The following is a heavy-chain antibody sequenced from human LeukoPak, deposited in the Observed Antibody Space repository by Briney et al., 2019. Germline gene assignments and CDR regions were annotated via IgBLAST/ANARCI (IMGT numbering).Heavy chain of an antibody. Sequence: SETLSLTCTVSGYSISTGYYWGWIRQPPGKGLEWIGSMYHSGSTYYNPSLKSRVTMSADTSKNQFSLKLSPVTAADTAVYYCARIYGSGSYSLDYWGQGTLVTVSS. CDR3: ARIYGSGSYSLDY. D-gene: IGHD3-10*01. J-gene: IGHJ4*02. CDR2: MYHSGST. CDR1: GYSISTGYY. V-gene: IGHV4-38-2*02.